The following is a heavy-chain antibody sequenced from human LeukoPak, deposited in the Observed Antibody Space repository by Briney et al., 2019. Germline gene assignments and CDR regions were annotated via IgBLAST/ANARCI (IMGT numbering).Heavy chain of an antibody. CDR3: ARQPRKGRDCSSTSCYSGID. D-gene: IGHD2-2*01. J-gene: IGHJ4*02. V-gene: IGHV4-39*01. Sequence: PSETLSLTCTVSGGSISSSSYYWGWIRQPPGKGLEWIGSIYYSGSTYYNPSLKSRVTISVDTSKNQFSLKLSSVTAADTAVYYCARQPRKGRDCSSTSCYSGIDWGQGTLVTVSS. CDR2: IYYSGST. CDR1: GGSISSSSYY.